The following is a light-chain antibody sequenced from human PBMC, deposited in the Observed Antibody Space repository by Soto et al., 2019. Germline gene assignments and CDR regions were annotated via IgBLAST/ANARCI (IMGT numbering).Light chain of an antibody. CDR3: SSYARNRDIL. CDR1: SSDVVNDLL. CDR2: EVS. V-gene: IGLV2-14*02. Sequence: QSALTQPASVSGSPGQSITISCTGTSSDVVNDLLVSWYQQQPGKAPKLMIYEVSKRPSGVPDRFSGSKSGNTASLTVSGLQAEDEADYYCSSYARNRDILFGGGTKVTVL. J-gene: IGLJ3*02.